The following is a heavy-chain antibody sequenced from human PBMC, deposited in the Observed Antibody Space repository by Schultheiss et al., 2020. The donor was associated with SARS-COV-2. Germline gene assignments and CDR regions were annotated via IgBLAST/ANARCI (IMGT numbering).Heavy chain of an antibody. CDR1: GYTFTGYY. CDR2: INPNSGGT. V-gene: IGHV1-2*02. Sequence: GESLKISCKASGYTFTGYYMHWVRQAPGQGLEWMGWINPNSGGTNYAQKFQGRVTLTRDTSISTAYMELSRLRSDDTAVYYCARDKIGLNWFDPWGQGTLVTVSS. D-gene: IGHD3-22*01. CDR3: ARDKIGLNWFDP. J-gene: IGHJ5*02.